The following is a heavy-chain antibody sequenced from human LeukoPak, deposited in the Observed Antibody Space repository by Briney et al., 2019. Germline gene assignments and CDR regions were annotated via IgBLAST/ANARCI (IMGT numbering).Heavy chain of an antibody. CDR2: IYYSGST. D-gene: IGHD1-7*01. Sequence: SETLSLTCTVSGGSISSYYWSWIRQPPGKGLEWIGYIYYSGSTNYNPSLKSRVTISVDTSKNQFSLKLSSVTAANTAVYYCARDNWNYGSSMDVWGQGTTVTVSS. J-gene: IGHJ6*02. CDR1: GGSISSYY. V-gene: IGHV4-59*01. CDR3: ARDNWNYGSSMDV.